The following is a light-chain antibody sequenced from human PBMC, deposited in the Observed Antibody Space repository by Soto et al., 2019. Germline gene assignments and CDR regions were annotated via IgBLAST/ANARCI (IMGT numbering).Light chain of an antibody. J-gene: IGLJ2*01. CDR3: TSYTSSRTVV. V-gene: IGLV2-14*01. CDR2: EVS. Sequence: QSVLTQPASVSGSPGQSITISCTGTSSDVGGYNYVSWYQQHPGKAPKLMIYEVSNRPSGVSNRFSGSKSGNTASLTISGRQAEDEADYYCTSYTSSRTVVFGGGTELTVL. CDR1: SSDVGGYNY.